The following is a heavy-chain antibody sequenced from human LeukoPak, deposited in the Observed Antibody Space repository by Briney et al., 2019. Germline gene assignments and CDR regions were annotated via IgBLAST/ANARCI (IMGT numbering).Heavy chain of an antibody. CDR2: ISSSSSYI. CDR1: GFTFSSYS. D-gene: IGHD3/OR15-3a*01. CDR3: ARDLHPWQDSFIHY. V-gene: IGHV3-21*01. Sequence: GGSLRLSCAASGFTFSSYSMNWVRQAPGKGLEWVSSISSSSSYIYYADSVKGRFTISRDNAKNSLYLQMKSLRPEDTAVYYCARDLHPWQDSFIHYWGQGTLVTVSS. J-gene: IGHJ4*02.